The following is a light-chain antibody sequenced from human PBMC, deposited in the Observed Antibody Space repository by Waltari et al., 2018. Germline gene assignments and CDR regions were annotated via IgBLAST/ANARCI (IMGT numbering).Light chain of an antibody. CDR1: QRISKY. CDR3: QNHERLPAT. Sequence: VLTQSPGTLSLSPGERATLSCRASQRISKYLVWYQQRPGHAPRLLIYAASTSATGIPDRFSGSGFGTDFTLTISRLEPEDFAMYYCQNHERLPATFGQGTKVEIK. V-gene: IGKV3-20*01. CDR2: AAS. J-gene: IGKJ1*01.